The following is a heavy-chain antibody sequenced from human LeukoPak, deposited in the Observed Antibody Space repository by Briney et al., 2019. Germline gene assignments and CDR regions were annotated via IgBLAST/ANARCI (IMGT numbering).Heavy chain of an antibody. Sequence: GASVKVSCKASGYTFTSYDISWVRQATGQGLEWMGWMNPNSGNAGYAQKFQGRVTMTRDTSTSTVYMELSSLRSEDTAVYYCAREDYYYYGMDVWGQGTTVTVSS. V-gene: IGHV1-8*01. CDR2: MNPNSGNA. CDR3: AREDYYYYGMDV. J-gene: IGHJ6*02. CDR1: GYTFTSYD.